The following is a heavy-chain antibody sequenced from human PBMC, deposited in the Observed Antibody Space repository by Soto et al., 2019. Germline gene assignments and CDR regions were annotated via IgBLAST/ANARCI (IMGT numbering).Heavy chain of an antibody. J-gene: IGHJ6*02. CDR1: GGSISSYY. D-gene: IGHD3-3*01. CDR3: ASQTYYDFWSGYYYGMDV. Sequence: SETLSLTCTVSGGSISSYYWSWIRQPPGKGLEWIGYIYYSGSTNYNPSLKSRVTISVDTSKNQFSLKLSSVTAADTAVYYCASQTYYDFWSGYYYGMDVWGQGTTVTVSS. CDR2: IYYSGST. V-gene: IGHV4-59*01.